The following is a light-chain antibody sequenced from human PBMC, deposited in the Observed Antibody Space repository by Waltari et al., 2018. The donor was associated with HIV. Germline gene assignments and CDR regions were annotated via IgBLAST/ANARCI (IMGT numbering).Light chain of an antibody. J-gene: IGKJ5*01. CDR1: QSVSSY. Sequence: EIVLTQSPANLSLSPGARATLSCRASQSVSSYLAWYQQKPGQAPRLLIYGASSRATGIPARFSGSGSGTDFTLTISSLEPGDFAVYYCQQRSNWPITFGQGTRLEIK. CDR2: GAS. CDR3: QQRSNWPIT. V-gene: IGKV3-11*01.